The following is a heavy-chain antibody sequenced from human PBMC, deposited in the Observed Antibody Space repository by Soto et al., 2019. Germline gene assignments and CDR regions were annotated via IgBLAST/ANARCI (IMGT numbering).Heavy chain of an antibody. V-gene: IGHV1-3*01. Sequence: ASVKVSCKASGYTFTSYAMHWVRQAPGQRLEWMGWINAGNGNTKYSQKFQGRVTITRDTSASTAYMELSSLRSEDTAVYYCARESLRAVAGFWWFDPWGQGPLVTVSS. CDR1: GYTFTSYA. CDR2: INAGNGNT. J-gene: IGHJ5*02. D-gene: IGHD6-19*01. CDR3: ARESLRAVAGFWWFDP.